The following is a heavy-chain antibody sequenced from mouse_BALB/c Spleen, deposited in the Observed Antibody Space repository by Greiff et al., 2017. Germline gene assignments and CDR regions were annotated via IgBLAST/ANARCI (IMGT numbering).Heavy chain of an antibody. CDR1: GFTFSDYY. D-gene: IGHD1-2*01. Sequence: DVKLVESGGGLVKPGGSLKLSCAASGFTFSDYYMYWVRQTPEKRLEWVATISDGGSYTYYPDSVKGRFTISRDNAKNNLYLQMSSLKSEDTAMYYCARAPTHYYGYAMDYWGQGTSVTVSS. CDR2: ISDGGSYT. CDR3: ARAPTHYYGYAMDY. J-gene: IGHJ4*01. V-gene: IGHV5-4*02.